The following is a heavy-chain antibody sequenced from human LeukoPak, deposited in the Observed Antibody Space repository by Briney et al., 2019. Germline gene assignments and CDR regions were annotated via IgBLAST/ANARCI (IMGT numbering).Heavy chain of an antibody. D-gene: IGHD1-26*01. Sequence: PSETLSLTCTVSGGSISSYYWSWIRQPPGKGLEWIGSIYYSGSTYYNPSPKSRVTISVDTSKNQFSLKLSSVTAADTAVYYCARHSEKLGATVYWGQGTLVTVSS. CDR3: ARHSEKLGATVY. CDR1: GGSISSYY. J-gene: IGHJ4*02. CDR2: IYYSGST. V-gene: IGHV4-59*05.